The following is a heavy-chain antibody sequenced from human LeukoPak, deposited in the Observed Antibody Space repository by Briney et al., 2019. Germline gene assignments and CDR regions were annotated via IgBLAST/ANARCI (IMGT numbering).Heavy chain of an antibody. CDR1: GFTFSSYW. CDR3: AREPISPAVAGDFDY. V-gene: IGHV3-7*01. J-gene: IGHJ4*02. D-gene: IGHD6-19*01. CDR2: IKQDGSEK. Sequence: GGSLRLSCAASGFTFSSYWMSWVRQAPGKGLEWVANIKQDGSEKYYVDSVKGRFTISRDNAKNSLYLQMNSLRAEDTAVYYCAREPISPAVAGDFDYWGQGTLVTVSS.